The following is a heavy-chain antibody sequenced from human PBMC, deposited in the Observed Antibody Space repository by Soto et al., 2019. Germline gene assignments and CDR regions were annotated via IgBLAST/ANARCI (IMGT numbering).Heavy chain of an antibody. CDR2: IWYDGSGK. D-gene: IGHD3-16*02. Sequence: ESGGGVVQPGRSLRVSCAASGFTFSSYGMHWVRQAPGKGLEWVAVIWYDGSGKYYADSVKGRFTISRDNSKNTLYLHMNSLRVEDTAVYYCARDVSTTRYVPNWFDPWGQGTLVTVSS. CDR1: GFTFSSYG. V-gene: IGHV3-33*01. CDR3: ARDVSTTRYVPNWFDP. J-gene: IGHJ5*02.